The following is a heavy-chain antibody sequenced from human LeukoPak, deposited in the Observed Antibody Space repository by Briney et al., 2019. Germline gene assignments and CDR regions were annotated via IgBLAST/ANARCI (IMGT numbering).Heavy chain of an antibody. CDR2: IHHSGRS. J-gene: IGHJ4*02. CDR1: ADSLSSGGHY. Sequence: SQTLSLTCTVSADSLSSGGHYWAWIRQFPGKGLESIGFIHHSGRSRHNPSLRDRVAISVDTSRKQFALKLSSVTAADTAMYYCARGGNRFGGFYFDYWGQGIQVIVSS. V-gene: IGHV4-31*03. CDR3: ARGGNRFGGFYFDY. D-gene: IGHD3-10*01.